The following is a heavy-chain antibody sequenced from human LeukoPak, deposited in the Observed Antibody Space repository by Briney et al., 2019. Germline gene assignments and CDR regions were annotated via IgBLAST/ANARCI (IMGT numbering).Heavy chain of an antibody. Sequence: SETLSLTCAVSGGSISINDYFWAWIRQSPGKGLEWIGSVSYRGDTYYNPSLQSRVTISVDTPKNQFSLRLNSVTAADTALYYCARDSLRIQSGTTPWGQGTLVTVSS. D-gene: IGHD1-1*01. CDR2: VSYRGDT. J-gene: IGHJ5*02. CDR3: ARDSLRIQSGTTP. CDR1: GGSISINDYF. V-gene: IGHV4-39*07.